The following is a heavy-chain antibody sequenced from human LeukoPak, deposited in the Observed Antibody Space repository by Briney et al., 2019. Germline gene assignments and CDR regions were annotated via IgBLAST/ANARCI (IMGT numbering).Heavy chain of an antibody. CDR1: GVSFSWYA. D-gene: IGHD2-8*01. CDR2: VTARGGAT. CDR3: ASDSNGDYVGALDY. J-gene: IGHJ4*01. V-gene: IGHV3-23*01. Sequence: PPGGSLRLSCVDSGVSFSWYALAWVRQAPGKGLEWVAAVTARGGATHYVDSVKGRFTISRDNSKNTMYLQMNSLRSEDTAIYYCASDSNGDYVGALDYWGRGTLVTVSS.